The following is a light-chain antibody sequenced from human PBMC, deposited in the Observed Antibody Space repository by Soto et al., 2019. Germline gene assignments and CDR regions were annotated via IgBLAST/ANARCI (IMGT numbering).Light chain of an antibody. J-gene: IGLJ1*01. CDR2: EVN. V-gene: IGLV2-8*01. CDR1: SSDVGGYNY. CDR3: SSYAGNNKGV. Sequence: QSVLTQPPPASGSPGQSVTISCTGTSSDVGGYNYVSWYQQHPGKAPKLMIYEVNKRPSGVPDRFSGSKSGNTASLTVSGLQAEDEADYYCSSYAGNNKGVFGTGTKLTVL.